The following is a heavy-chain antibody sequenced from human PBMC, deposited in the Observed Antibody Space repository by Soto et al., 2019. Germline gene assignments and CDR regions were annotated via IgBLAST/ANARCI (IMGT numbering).Heavy chain of an antibody. Sequence: PGESLKISCKGSGYSFTRYWISWVRQMPGKGLEWMGRIDPSDSYTNYSPSFQGHVTISADKSISTAYLQWSSLKASDTAMYYCARLPLSGNWNYVTQAFDIWGQGTMVTVSS. CDR1: GYSFTRYW. J-gene: IGHJ3*02. CDR3: ARLPLSGNWNYVTQAFDI. D-gene: IGHD1-7*01. V-gene: IGHV5-10-1*01. CDR2: IDPSDSYT.